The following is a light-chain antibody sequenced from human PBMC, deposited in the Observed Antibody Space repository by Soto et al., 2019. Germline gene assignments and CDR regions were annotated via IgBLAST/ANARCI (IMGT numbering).Light chain of an antibody. J-gene: IGKJ1*01. Sequence: DVVMTQSPLSLPVTLGQPASISCRSSHSLVDSDGNAYLNWFQQMPGQSPRRLIYKVSNRDSGVPDRFSGSRSGTDYTLKISRVEAEDVGVYYCMQNTHWPPRTFGQGTKVEIK. CDR2: KVS. CDR1: HSLVDSDGNAY. CDR3: MQNTHWPPRT. V-gene: IGKV2-30*01.